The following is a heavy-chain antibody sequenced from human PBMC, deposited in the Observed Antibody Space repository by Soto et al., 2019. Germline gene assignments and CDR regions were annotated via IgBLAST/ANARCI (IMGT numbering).Heavy chain of an antibody. CDR3: ARRGYDFWSGLDV. D-gene: IGHD3-3*01. Sequence: EVQLVPSGAEVKKPGESLRISCKGAGDNFTSYWIIWVHQMPGKGLEWMGNIDPTDAFTNYSPSFQGHVTISTDKSMSTAYLQWGTLKASDTAMYYCARRGYDFWSGLDVWGQGTTVTISS. V-gene: IGHV5-10-1*03. J-gene: IGHJ6*02. CDR2: IDPTDAFT. CDR1: GDNFTSYW.